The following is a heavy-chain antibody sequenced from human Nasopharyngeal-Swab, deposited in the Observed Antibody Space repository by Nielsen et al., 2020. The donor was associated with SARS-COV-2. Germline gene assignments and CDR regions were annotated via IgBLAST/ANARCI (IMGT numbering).Heavy chain of an antibody. J-gene: IGHJ4*02. CDR2: ISAYNGNT. CDR1: GYTFTSYG. V-gene: IGHV1-18*01. Sequence: ASVKVSCKASGYTFTSYGISWVRQAPGQGLEWMGWISAYNGNTNYAQKLQSRVTMTTDTSTSTAYMELRSLRSDDTAVYYCARDLGIVVVPAAIARYDYWGQGTLVTVSS. D-gene: IGHD2-2*01. CDR3: ARDLGIVVVPAAIARYDY.